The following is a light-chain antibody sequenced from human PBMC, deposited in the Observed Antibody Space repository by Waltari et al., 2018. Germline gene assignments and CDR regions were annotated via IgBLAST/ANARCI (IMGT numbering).Light chain of an antibody. CDR3: QHSDNWPLT. J-gene: IGKJ4*01. Sequence: EIVLTQSPATLSLSPGERATLSCRASQSLTNYLAWYQQKPGQAPRLLSFDASNRASGSPARVRGSGCGTDFTLTISSLEAEDFAVYYCQHSDNWPLTFGGGTKGEVK. V-gene: IGKV3-11*01. CDR1: QSLTNY. CDR2: DAS.